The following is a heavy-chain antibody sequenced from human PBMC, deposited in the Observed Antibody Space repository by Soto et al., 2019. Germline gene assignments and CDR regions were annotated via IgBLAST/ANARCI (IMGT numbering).Heavy chain of an antibody. CDR3: ARATSALYYDSSGYYYFGAFDI. CDR1: GGTFSSYA. D-gene: IGHD3-22*01. J-gene: IGHJ3*02. V-gene: IGHV1-69*13. CDR2: IIPIFGTA. Sequence: VASVKVSCKASGGTFSSYAISWVRQAPGQGLEWMGGIIPIFGTANYAQKFQGRVTITADESTSTAYMELSSLRSEDTAVYYCARATSALYYDSSGYYYFGAFDIRGQGTMVTV.